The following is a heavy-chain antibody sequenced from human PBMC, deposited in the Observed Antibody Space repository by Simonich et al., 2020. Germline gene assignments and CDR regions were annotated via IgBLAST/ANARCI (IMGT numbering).Heavy chain of an antibody. Sequence: EVQLVESGGGLVQPGGSLRLSCAASGFTFSSYSMNWVRQATGKGLEWVSYISSSSSTIYYADSVKVRFTISRDNAKNSLYLQMNSLRAEDTAVYYCARDSSYYAFDIWGQGTMVTVSS. CDR1: GFTFSSYS. J-gene: IGHJ3*02. CDR2: ISSSSSTI. CDR3: ARDSSYYAFDI. D-gene: IGHD5-12*01. V-gene: IGHV3-48*01.